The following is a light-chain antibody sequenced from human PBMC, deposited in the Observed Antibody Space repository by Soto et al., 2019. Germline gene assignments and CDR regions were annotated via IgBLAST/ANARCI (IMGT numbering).Light chain of an antibody. CDR1: SSDVGGYNF. CDR2: EVT. CDR3: SSYTSSSTSFV. Sequence: GASSDVGGYNFVSWYQQHPGKAPKLMIYEVTNRPSGVSNRFSGSKSGNTASLTISGLQAEDEADYYCSSYTSSSTSFVFGTGTKVTV. J-gene: IGLJ1*01. V-gene: IGLV2-14*01.